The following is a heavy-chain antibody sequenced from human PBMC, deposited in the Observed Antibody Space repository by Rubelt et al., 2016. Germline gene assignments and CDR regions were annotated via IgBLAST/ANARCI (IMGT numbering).Heavy chain of an antibody. V-gene: IGHV3-48*01. CDR2: ISSTSGTL. D-gene: IGHD3-10*01. Sequence: EVRLVESGGGLVQPGGSLRLSCAASGFSFRSYSMNWVRQAPGKGLEWIAYISSTSGTLSYAASVKGRFTVARDNAINSMYLQMRSLGAEDTAMYYCARVGDYGSGSQYNPLDCWGQGTLVTVSS. CDR1: GFSFRSYS. CDR3: ARVGDYGSGSQYNPLDC. J-gene: IGHJ4*02.